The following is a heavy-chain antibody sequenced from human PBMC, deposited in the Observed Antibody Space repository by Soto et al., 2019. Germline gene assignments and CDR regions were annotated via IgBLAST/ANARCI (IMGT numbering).Heavy chain of an antibody. V-gene: IGHV4-59*01. D-gene: IGHD3-3*01. CDR3: ARDLVVSGYCGRMAL. Sequence: PSETLSRTCTVSGGSISSYCWSCIRQPPGKGLEWIVYVYYSGSTNYNPSLKSRVTISVDTSKNQFSLKLSSVTAADTAVYYCARDLVVSGYCGRMALWGQGTTVTVSS. CDR2: VYYSGST. CDR1: GGSISSYC. J-gene: IGHJ6*01.